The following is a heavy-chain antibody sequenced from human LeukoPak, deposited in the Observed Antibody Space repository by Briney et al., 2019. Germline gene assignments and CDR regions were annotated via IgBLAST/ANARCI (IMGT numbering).Heavy chain of an antibody. V-gene: IGHV3-23*01. Sequence: GGSLRLSCAASGFTFSSYAMSWVRQAPGKGLEWVSAISGSGGSTYYADSVKGRFTIPRDNSKNTLYLQMNSLRAEDTAVYYCAKDSVRYDILTGYYPGYYFDYWGQGTLVTVSS. J-gene: IGHJ4*02. CDR2: ISGSGGST. D-gene: IGHD3-9*01. CDR1: GFTFSSYA. CDR3: AKDSVRYDILTGYYPGYYFDY.